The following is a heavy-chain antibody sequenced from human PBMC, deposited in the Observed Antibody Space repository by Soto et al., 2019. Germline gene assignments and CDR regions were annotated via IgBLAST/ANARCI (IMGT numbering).Heavy chain of an antibody. CDR2: IYYSGST. CDR3: ARRYGKNAFDI. D-gene: IGHD5-18*01. V-gene: IGHV4-61*08. Sequence: PSETLSLTCTVSGGSISSGVHYWSWIRQHPGKGLEWIGYIYYSGSTNYNPSLKSRVTISVDTSKNQFSLKLSSVTAADTAVYYCARRYGKNAFDIWGQGTMVTVSS. CDR1: GGSISSGVHY. J-gene: IGHJ3*02.